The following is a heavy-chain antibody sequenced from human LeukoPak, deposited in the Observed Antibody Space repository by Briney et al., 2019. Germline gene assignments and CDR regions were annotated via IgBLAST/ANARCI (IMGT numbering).Heavy chain of an antibody. V-gene: IGHV3-30-3*01. J-gene: IGHJ6*02. CDR3: ARRGYGMDV. D-gene: IGHD3-10*01. CDR1: GFTFSSYA. CDR2: ISYDGSNK. Sequence: GGSLRLSCAASGFTFSSYAMHWVRQAPGKGLEWVAVISYDGSNKYYADSVKGRFTISRDNSKNTLYLQMNSLRAEDTAVYYCARRGYGMDVWGQGTAVTVSS.